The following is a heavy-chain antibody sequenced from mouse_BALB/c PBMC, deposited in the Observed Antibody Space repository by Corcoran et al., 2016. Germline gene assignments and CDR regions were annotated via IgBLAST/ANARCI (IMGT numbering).Heavy chain of an antibody. J-gene: IGHJ4*01. CDR2: INTYTGEP. Sequence: QIQLVQSGPELKKPGETVKISCKASGYNFTNYGMNWVKQAPGKGLKWMGWINTYTGEPTYADDFKGRFAFSLETSASTAYLQINNLKNEDMATYFCARMITTEENYYAMDYWGQGTSVTVSS. D-gene: IGHD2-4*01. V-gene: IGHV9-1*02. CDR1: GYNFTNYG. CDR3: ARMITTEENYYAMDY.